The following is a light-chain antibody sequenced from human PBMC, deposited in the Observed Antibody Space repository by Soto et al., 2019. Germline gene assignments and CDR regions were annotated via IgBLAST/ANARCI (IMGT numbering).Light chain of an antibody. V-gene: IGKV2-28*01. Sequence: DIVMTQSPLSLPVTPGEPASISCRSSQSLLHSNGYNYLDWYLQKPGQSPQLLIYLGSNRASGVPDRFSGIGSGTDFTLKISRVEAEDVGVYYYMQALQTPPVTFGPGTKVYIK. CDR2: LGS. J-gene: IGKJ3*01. CDR1: QSLLHSNGYNY. CDR3: MQALQTPPVT.